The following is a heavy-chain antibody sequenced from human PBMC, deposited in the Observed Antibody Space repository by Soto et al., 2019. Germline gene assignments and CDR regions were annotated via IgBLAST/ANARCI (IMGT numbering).Heavy chain of an antibody. D-gene: IGHD3-10*01. Sequence: SETLSLTCTVSGGSINRGGYYWSWIRQHPRKGLEWIWYICYSGSTYYNKTLTSRLTISVNTSNNPLSLKLNSVIATDTAVDYCARGRTYYDPWGEGTRVTESS. CDR2: ICYSGST. CDR1: GGSINRGGYY. CDR3: ARGRTYYDP. J-gene: IGHJ5*02. V-gene: IGHV4-31*03.